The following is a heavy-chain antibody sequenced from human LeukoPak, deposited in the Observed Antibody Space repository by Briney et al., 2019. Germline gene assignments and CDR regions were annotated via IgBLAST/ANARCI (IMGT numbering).Heavy chain of an antibody. J-gene: IGHJ4*02. CDR2: INAYNGNT. CDR1: SYTFTTYG. Sequence: ASVKVSCKTSSYTFTTYGISWVRQAPGQGLEWMGWINAYNGNTIYAQKLQGRVTMTTDTSASTAYMELRSLRSDDTAVYYCARASDLDSFDYWGQGTLVTVPS. CDR3: ARASDLDSFDY. V-gene: IGHV1-18*01.